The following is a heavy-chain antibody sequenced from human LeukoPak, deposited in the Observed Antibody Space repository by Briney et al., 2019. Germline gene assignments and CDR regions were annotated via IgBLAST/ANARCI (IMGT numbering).Heavy chain of an antibody. CDR1: GFTLSSYG. CDR2: INWNGGST. V-gene: IGHV3-20*04. D-gene: IGHD4-17*01. J-gene: IGHJ4*02. Sequence: GGSLRLSCTVSGFTLSSYGMSWVRQAPGKGLEWVSGINWNGGSTGYADSVEGRFTISRDNAKNSQYLQMNSLRVEDTALYYCARAQTYGDSRLLLDYWGQGTLVTVSS. CDR3: ARAQTYGDSRLLLDY.